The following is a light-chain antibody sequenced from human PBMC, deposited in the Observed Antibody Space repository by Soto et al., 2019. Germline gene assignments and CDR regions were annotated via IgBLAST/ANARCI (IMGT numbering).Light chain of an antibody. Sequence: EIVLTQSPGTLSLSPGDRATLSCRASETVTGKYLAWYQQKAGQAPRLLTFAASNRATGIPDRFSGSGSGTDFTLTISRLETEHFAVYFCQQYSSTPQTFGQGTKVDI. V-gene: IGKV3-20*01. CDR2: AAS. CDR1: ETVTGKY. CDR3: QQYSSTPQT. J-gene: IGKJ1*01.